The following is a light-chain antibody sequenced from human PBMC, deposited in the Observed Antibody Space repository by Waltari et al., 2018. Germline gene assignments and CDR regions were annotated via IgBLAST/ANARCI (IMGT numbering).Light chain of an antibody. CDR3: QHYLRLPVT. CDR1: ESVSRA. J-gene: IGKJ1*01. Sequence: EIALTQSPGTLSLSVGERATVSCRASESVSRALPWYQQKPGQAPRLLIYVASTRATGIPDRFSGSGSGTDFSLTISRLEPDDFAVYYCQHYLRLPVTFGQGTTVEI. V-gene: IGKV3-20*01. CDR2: VAS.